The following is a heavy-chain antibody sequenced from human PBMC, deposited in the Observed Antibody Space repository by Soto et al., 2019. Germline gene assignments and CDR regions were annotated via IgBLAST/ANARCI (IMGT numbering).Heavy chain of an antibody. V-gene: IGHV3-33*01. J-gene: IGHJ4*02. D-gene: IGHD3-3*01. CDR1: GFTFSSYG. Sequence: QVQLVESGGGVVQPGRSLRLSCAASGFTFSSYGMHWVRQAPGKGLEWVAVIWYDGSNKYYADSVKGRFTISRDNSKNXLXXQMNSLRAEDTAVYYCARHHYDFWSGYSLLPNFDYWGQGTLVTVSS. CDR2: IWYDGSNK. CDR3: ARHHYDFWSGYSLLPNFDY.